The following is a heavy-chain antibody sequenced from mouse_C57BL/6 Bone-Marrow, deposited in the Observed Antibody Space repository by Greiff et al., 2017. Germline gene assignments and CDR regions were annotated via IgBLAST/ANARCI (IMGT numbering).Heavy chain of an antibody. Sequence: EVQVVESGPGLAKPSQTLSLTCSVTGYSITSDYWNWIRKFPGNKLEYMGYISYSGSTYYNPSLKSRISITRDTSKNQYYLQLKSVATEDTATYYCARGGYDPYWYFDVWGTGTTVTVSS. V-gene: IGHV3-8*01. D-gene: IGHD2-3*01. J-gene: IGHJ1*03. CDR2: ISYSGST. CDR3: ARGGYDPYWYFDV. CDR1: GYSITSDY.